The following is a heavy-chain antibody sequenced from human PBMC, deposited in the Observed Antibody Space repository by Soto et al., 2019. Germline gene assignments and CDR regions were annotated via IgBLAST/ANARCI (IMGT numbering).Heavy chain of an antibody. CDR1: GGSISSYY. Sequence: SETLSLTCTVSGGSISSYYWSWLRQPPGKGLEWIGYIYYSGSTNYNPSLKSRVTISVDTSKNQFSLKLSSVRAADTAVYYCARRARIFGGFNQPYYDYGMDVWGQGTTVTVSS. CDR2: IYYSGST. CDR3: ARRARIFGGFNQPYYDYGMDV. V-gene: IGHV4-59*01. J-gene: IGHJ6*02. D-gene: IGHD3-3*01.